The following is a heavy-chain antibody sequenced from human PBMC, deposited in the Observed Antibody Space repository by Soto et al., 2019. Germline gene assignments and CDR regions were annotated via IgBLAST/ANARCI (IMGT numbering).Heavy chain of an antibody. CDR3: ARASGSYQYPPYYFDY. CDR2: INPNSGGT. J-gene: IGHJ4*02. D-gene: IGHD1-26*01. Sequence: GASVKVSCKASGYTFTGYYMHWVRQAPGQGLAWMGWINPNSGGTNYAQKFQGWVTMTRDTSISTAYMELSRLRSDDTAVYYCARASGSYQYPPYYFDYWGQGTLVTVSS. V-gene: IGHV1-2*04. CDR1: GYTFTGYY.